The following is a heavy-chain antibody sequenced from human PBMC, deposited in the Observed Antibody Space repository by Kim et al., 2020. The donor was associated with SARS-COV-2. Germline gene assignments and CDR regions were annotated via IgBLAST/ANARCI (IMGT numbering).Heavy chain of an antibody. CDR3: ARARSYGGNSESDY. D-gene: IGHD2-21*02. V-gene: IGHV1-69*01. J-gene: IGHJ4*02. Sequence: AQKFQGRVTITADEATSTAYMELSSLRSEDTAGYYCARARSYGGNSESDYWGQGTLVTVSS.